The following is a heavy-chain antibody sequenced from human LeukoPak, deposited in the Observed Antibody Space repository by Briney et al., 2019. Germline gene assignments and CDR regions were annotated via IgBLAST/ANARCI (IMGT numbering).Heavy chain of an antibody. CDR2: ISSDGSNR. D-gene: IGHD5-24*01. CDR3: AKGRGDGYNWRFDY. J-gene: IGHJ4*02. V-gene: IGHV3-30*09. CDR1: GFNFRTFA. Sequence: PGRSLRLSCAVSGFNFRTFALHWVRQAPGKGLEWVAAISSDGSNRHYIGSVKGRFAISRDNSKNTLYLQMSSLRAEDTAEYYCAKGRGDGYNWRFDYWGQGTLVTVSS.